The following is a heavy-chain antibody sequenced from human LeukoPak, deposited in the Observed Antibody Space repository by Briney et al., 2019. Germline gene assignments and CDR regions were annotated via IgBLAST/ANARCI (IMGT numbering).Heavy chain of an antibody. CDR2: ISAYNGNT. Sequence: ASVKVSCKASGYTFTSYGISWVRQAPGQGLEWMGWISAYNGNTNYAQKLQGRVTMTTDTSTSTAYMELRSLRSDDTAVYYCARDLGDDYYDSSFSTQEYYYGMDVWGQGTTVTVSS. D-gene: IGHD3-22*01. CDR1: GYTFTSYG. CDR3: ARDLGDDYYDSSFSTQEYYYGMDV. V-gene: IGHV1-18*01. J-gene: IGHJ6*02.